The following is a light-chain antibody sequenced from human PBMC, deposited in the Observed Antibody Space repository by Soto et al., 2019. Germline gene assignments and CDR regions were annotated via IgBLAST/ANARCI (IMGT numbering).Light chain of an antibody. CDR3: QQYGSSPQT. Sequence: EIVLTQSPATLSLSPGERATLSCRASQSVSSYLLWYQQKPGQTPRLLIYDASNRATGIPARFSGSGSETDFTLTISSLEPEDFAVYYCQQYGSSPQTFGQGTKVDNK. CDR2: DAS. CDR1: QSVSSY. V-gene: IGKV3-11*01. J-gene: IGKJ1*01.